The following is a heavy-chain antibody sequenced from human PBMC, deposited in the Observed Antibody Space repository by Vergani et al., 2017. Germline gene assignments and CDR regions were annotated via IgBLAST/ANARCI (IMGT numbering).Heavy chain of an antibody. CDR3: VKDNDYDADGPFDL. Sequence: EVQLVESGGGLVQPGRSLRLSCAASGFTFDDYAMHWVRQAPGKGLEWVSGISWNSGSIGYADSVKGRFTISRDNAKNSLYLQMNSLRHEDTALYFCVKDNDYDADGPFDLWGRGTLVTVSS. D-gene: IGHD3-16*01. CDR2: ISWNSGSI. CDR1: GFTFDDYA. V-gene: IGHV3-9*01. J-gene: IGHJ2*01.